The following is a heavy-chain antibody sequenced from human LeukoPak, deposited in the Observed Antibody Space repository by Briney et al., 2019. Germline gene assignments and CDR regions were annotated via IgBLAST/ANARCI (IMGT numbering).Heavy chain of an antibody. CDR1: GGSFSGYY. V-gene: IGHV4-34*01. CDR3: ARGLSWGRGYYYGSGSYRGRMYYFDY. Sequence: SETLSLTCAVYGGSFSGYYWSWIRQPPGKGLEWIGEINHSGSTNYNPSLKSRVTISVDTSKNQFSLKLSSVTAADTAVYYCARGLSWGRGYYYGSGSYRGRMYYFDYWGQGTLVTVSS. J-gene: IGHJ4*02. D-gene: IGHD3-10*01. CDR2: INHSGST.